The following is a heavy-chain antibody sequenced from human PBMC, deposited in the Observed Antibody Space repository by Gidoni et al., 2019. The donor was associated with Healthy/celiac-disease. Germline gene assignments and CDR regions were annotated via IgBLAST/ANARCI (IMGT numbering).Heavy chain of an antibody. CDR3: ATAVGATNFDY. D-gene: IGHD1-26*01. Sequence: QVQLVQSGAELTKPAASVKVSCKASGYTFTGSYMHWVRQAPGQGLEWMGWINPNRGGTNYAQKFQGRVTMTRDTSISTAYMELSRLRSDDTAVYYCATAVGATNFDYWGQGTLVTVSS. CDR2: INPNRGGT. J-gene: IGHJ4*02. V-gene: IGHV1-2*02. CDR1: GYTFTGSY.